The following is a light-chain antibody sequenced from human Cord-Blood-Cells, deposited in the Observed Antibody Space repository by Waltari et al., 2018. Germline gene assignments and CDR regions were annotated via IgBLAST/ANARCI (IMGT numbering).Light chain of an antibody. CDR2: AAS. J-gene: IGKJ1*01. Sequence: AIRMTQSPSSFSASTGDRVTITRRASQGISSYLAWYQQKPGKAPKLLIYAASTLQSGVPSRFSGSGSVTDFTLTISCLQSEDFATYYCQQYYSYPPWTFGQGTKVEIK. CDR3: QQYYSYPPWT. V-gene: IGKV1-8*01. CDR1: QGISSY.